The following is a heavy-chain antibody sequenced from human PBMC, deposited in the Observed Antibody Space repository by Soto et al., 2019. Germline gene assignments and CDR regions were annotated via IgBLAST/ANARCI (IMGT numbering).Heavy chain of an antibody. V-gene: IGHV1-3*01. Sequence: QGQLVQSGAEVKKPGASVRISCRTSGYTFTSYAITWLRHAPGQRLEWMGWINGGNGDTKYSQKFTDRLSITRDTSATTVSLGLSSLTSEDTAIYYCARGPLSLYSADFRWGQGTLVTVSS. CDR1: GYTFTSYA. CDR3: ARGPLSLYSADFR. CDR2: INGGNGDT. J-gene: IGHJ4*02. D-gene: IGHD1-26*01.